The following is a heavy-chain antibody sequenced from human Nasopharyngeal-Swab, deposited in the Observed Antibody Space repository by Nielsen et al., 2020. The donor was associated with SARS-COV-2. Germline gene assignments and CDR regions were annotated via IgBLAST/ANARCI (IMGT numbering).Heavy chain of an antibody. D-gene: IGHD3-16*02. J-gene: IGHJ4*02. CDR2: IRGSGGST. CDR3: ATGRVWGSYRYLDY. V-gene: IGHV3-23*01. CDR1: GFTFSSYA. Sequence: GGSLRLSCAASGFTFSSYAMSWVRQAPGKGLEWVSAIRGSGGSTYYADSVKGRFTISRDNSKNTLYLQMNSLRAEDTAVYYCATGRVWGSYRYLDYWGQGTLVTVSS.